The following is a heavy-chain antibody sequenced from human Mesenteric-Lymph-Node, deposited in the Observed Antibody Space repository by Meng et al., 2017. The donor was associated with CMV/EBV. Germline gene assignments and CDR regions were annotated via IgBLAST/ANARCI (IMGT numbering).Heavy chain of an antibody. CDR3: ARILGASYGHYYYGMDV. CDR2: IYYSGST. Sequence: SETLSLTCTVSGGSISSSSYYWGWIRQPPGKGLEWIGSIYYSGSTYYNPSLKSRVTISVDTSKNQFSLKLSSVTAADTAVYYCARILGASYGHYYYGMDVWGQGTTVTVSS. D-gene: IGHD5-18*01. V-gene: IGHV4-39*07. CDR1: GGSISSSSYY. J-gene: IGHJ6*02.